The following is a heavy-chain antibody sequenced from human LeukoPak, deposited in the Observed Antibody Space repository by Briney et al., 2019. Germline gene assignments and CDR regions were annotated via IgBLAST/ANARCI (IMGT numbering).Heavy chain of an antibody. CDR1: EFTFTSYS. V-gene: IGHV3-23*01. D-gene: IGHD1-1*01. CDR2: ISGSGGST. Sequence: GGSLRLSCAASEFTFTSYSMNWVRQAPGKGLEWVSAISGSGGSTYYADSVKGRFTISRDNSKNTLYLQMNSLRAEDTAVYYCAKDRRNGPFDYWGQGTLVTVSS. J-gene: IGHJ4*02. CDR3: AKDRRNGPFDY.